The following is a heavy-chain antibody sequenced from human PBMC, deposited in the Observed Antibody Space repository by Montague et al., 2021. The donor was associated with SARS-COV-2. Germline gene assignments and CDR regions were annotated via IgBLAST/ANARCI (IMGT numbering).Heavy chain of an antibody. J-gene: IGHJ1*01. CDR1: GFTFSTHW. Sequence: SLRLSCAASGFTFSTHWMHWVRQDPGKGLMWVSRISTEGSATDYADSVKGRFTISRDNVKNTLYLQMNSLRVEDTGVYYCAKARGSGSYYLGQWGQGTLVTVSS. CDR2: ISTEGSAT. CDR3: AKARGSGSYYLGQ. V-gene: IGHV3-74*01. D-gene: IGHD3-10*01.